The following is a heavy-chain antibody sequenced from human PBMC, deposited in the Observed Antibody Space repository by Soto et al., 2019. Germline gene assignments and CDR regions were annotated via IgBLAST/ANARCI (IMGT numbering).Heavy chain of an antibody. D-gene: IGHD6-19*01. CDR2: IYPGDSDT. V-gene: IGHV5-51*01. CDR1: GYSFTSYW. Sequence: EVQLVQSGAEVKKPGESLKISCKGSGYSFTSYWIGWVRQMPGKGLEWMGIIYPGDSDTRYSPSFQGQVTISADKSISTAYLQWSSLKAADTAMYYCARQEWLAQEAYYYYGMDVWGQGTTVTVSS. J-gene: IGHJ6*02. CDR3: ARQEWLAQEAYYYYGMDV.